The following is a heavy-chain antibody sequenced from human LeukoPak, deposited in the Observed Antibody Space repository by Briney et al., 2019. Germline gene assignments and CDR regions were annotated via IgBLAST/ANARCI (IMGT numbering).Heavy chain of an antibody. D-gene: IGHD3-22*01. J-gene: IGHJ4*02. CDR2: INDSGRT. CDR3: ASYYHDSSGYYQYYFDS. Sequence: SETLSPTCAVYGESFSGYYWTWIRQPPGKGLEWIGEINDSGRTSCNPSLKGRVTISVDTSKNQFSLKLRSVAAADTAVYYCASYYHDSSGYYQYYFDSWGQGTLVTVSS. CDR1: GESFSGYY. V-gene: IGHV4-34*01.